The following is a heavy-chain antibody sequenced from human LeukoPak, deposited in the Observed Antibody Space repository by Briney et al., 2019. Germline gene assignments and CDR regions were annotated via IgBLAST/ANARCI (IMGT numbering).Heavy chain of an antibody. CDR2: IYPGDSDT. J-gene: IGHJ6*03. V-gene: IGHV5-51*01. CDR1: GYSFSSYW. D-gene: IGHD3-9*01. Sequence: GESLKISCKGSGYSFSSYWIAWVRQMPGKGLEWMGIIYPGDSDTRYSPSFQGQVTISANKSISTAYLQWSSLKASDTAIYYCAITYYDILTGYSQYMDVWGKGTTVTVSS. CDR3: AITYYDILTGYSQYMDV.